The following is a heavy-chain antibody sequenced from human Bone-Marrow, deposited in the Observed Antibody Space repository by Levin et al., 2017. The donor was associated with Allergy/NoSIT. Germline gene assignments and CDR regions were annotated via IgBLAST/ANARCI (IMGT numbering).Heavy chain of an antibody. CDR2: VNHSGDP. J-gene: IGHJ4*02. V-gene: IGHV4-34*01. CDR1: GGSFSGYE. Sequence: PSETLSLTCAVYGGSFSGYEWSWIRHSPGKGLEWIGEVNHSGDPKYNPSLRSRVTISVDSSKNQLSLKLASVTAADTAVYDCAREENDYDSSGNFRVAAYWGQGTRVTVSS. D-gene: IGHD3-22*01. CDR3: AREENDYDSSGNFRVAAY.